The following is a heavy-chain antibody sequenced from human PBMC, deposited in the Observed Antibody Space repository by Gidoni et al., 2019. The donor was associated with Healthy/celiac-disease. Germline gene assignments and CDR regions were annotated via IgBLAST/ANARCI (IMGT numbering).Heavy chain of an antibody. CDR2: ISGIGGST. CDR1: GFTFSSYD. J-gene: IGHJ6*02. V-gene: IGHV3-23*01. Sequence: EVQLLESGGGLVQPGGSLRLSCAASGFTFSSYDMSWVRQAPGKGLEWVSAISGIGGSTYYADSVKGRFTISRDNSKNTLYLQMNSLRAEDTAVYYCAKSFASHLTYYYYGMDVWGQGTTVTVSS. CDR3: AKSFASHLTYYYYGMDV. D-gene: IGHD2-2*01.